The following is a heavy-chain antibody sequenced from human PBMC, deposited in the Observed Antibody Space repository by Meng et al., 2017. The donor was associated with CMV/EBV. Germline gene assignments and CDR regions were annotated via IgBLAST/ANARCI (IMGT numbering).Heavy chain of an antibody. V-gene: IGHV2-26*01. Sequence: SGPTLVKPTETLTLTCTVSGFSLSNARMGVSWIRQPPGKALEWLAHIFSNEEKSYRSSLKSRLTISKDTSKSQVVLTMTNMDPLDTATYYCARTLITHTVTTLDYWGQGTLVTVSS. CDR3: ARTLITHTVTTLDY. CDR2: IFSNEEK. D-gene: IGHD4-11*01. CDR1: GFSLSNARMG. J-gene: IGHJ4*02.